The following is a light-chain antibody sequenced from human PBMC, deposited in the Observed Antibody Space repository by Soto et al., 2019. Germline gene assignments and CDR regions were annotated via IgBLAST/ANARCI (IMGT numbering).Light chain of an antibody. J-gene: IGLJ1*01. CDR2: DDG. V-gene: IGLV3-21*02. CDR1: DLGSKS. CDR3: QVWDRGSDHYV. Sequence: SYGLTQPPSVSVAPGQTGGITFGGNDLGSKSVHWYQQKPGQAPVLVVYDDGARPSGIPDRISGSNSGNTATLTISRVEAGDEADYYCQVWDRGSDHYVFGAGTKVTVL.